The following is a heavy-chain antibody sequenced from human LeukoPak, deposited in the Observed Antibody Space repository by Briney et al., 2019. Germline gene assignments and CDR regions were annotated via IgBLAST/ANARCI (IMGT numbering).Heavy chain of an antibody. J-gene: IGHJ5*02. Sequence: GSSVKVSCKASGGTFSSYAISWMRQAPGQGLEWMGRIIPILGIANYAQKFQGRVTITADKSTSTAYMELSSLRSDDTAVYYCARIEADYGFDPWGQGTLVTVSS. D-gene: IGHD4-17*01. CDR3: ARIEADYGFDP. CDR2: IIPILGIA. CDR1: GGTFSSYA. V-gene: IGHV1-69*04.